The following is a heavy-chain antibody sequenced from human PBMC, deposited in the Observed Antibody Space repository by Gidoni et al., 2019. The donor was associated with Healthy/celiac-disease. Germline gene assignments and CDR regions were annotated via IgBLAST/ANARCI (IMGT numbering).Heavy chain of an antibody. CDR2: IIPIFGTA. CDR3: ARAVGAYGDYDNFHFDY. Sequence: QVQLVQSGAEVKKPGSSVKVSCKASGRNFSSYAISWVRQAPGQGLEWMGGIIPIFGTANYAQKFQGRVTITADESTSTAYMELSSLRSEDTAVYYCARAVGAYGDYDNFHFDYWGQGTLVTVSS. CDR1: GRNFSSYA. V-gene: IGHV1-69*01. D-gene: IGHD4-17*01. J-gene: IGHJ4*02.